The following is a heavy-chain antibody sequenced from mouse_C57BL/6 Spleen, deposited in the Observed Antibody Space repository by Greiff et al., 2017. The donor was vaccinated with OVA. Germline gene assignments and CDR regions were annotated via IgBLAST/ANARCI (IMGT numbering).Heavy chain of an antibody. V-gene: IGHV1-82*01. J-gene: IGHJ2*01. CDR3: ASDSYYFDY. CDR2: IYPGDGDT. Sequence: VKLVESGPELVKPGASVKISCKASGYAFSSSWMNWVKQRPGKGLEWIGRIYPGDGDTNYNGKFKGKATLTADKSSSTAYMQLSSLISEDSAVYFCASDSYYFDYWGQGTTLTVSS. D-gene: IGHD2-12*01. CDR1: GYAFSSSW.